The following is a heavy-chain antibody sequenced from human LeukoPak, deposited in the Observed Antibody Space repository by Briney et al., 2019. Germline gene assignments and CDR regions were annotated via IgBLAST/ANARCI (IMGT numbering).Heavy chain of an antibody. D-gene: IGHD6-13*01. V-gene: IGHV3-30*18. J-gene: IGHJ6*02. CDR2: ISYDGSNK. Sequence: GGSLRLSCAASGFTFSSYGMHWVRQAPGKGLEWVAVISYDGSNKYYADSVKGRFTISRDNSKNTLSLQMNSLRAEDTAVYYCAKNQERSRPTQQLVLYYYYYGMDVWGQGTTVTVSS. CDR1: GFTFSSYG. CDR3: AKNQERSRPTQQLVLYYYYYGMDV.